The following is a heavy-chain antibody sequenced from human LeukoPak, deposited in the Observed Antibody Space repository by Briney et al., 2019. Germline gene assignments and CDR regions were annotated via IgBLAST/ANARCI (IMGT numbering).Heavy chain of an antibody. CDR3: ARVGYSYRPATGQLDY. CDR1: GGTFTSYA. D-gene: IGHD5-18*01. V-gene: IGHV1-69*13. CDR2: IIPIFGKA. J-gene: IGHJ4*02. Sequence: SVKVSCKASGGTFTSYAISWVRQAPGQGLEWMGGIIPIFGKANYAQKFQGRVTITADESTSTAYMELSSMRSEDTAVYYCARVGYSYRPATGQLDYWGQGTLVTVSS.